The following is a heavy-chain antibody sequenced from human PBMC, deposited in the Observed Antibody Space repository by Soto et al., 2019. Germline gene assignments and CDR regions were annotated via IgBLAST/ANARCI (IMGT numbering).Heavy chain of an antibody. CDR2: IKQDESEK. CDR1: GFTFVSSC. V-gene: IGHV3-7*04. D-gene: IGHD6-19*01. J-gene: IGHJ4*02. CDR3: AKEQWLVSDKPFDY. Sequence: GGSLRLSCAAPGFTFVSSCMSWVRQAPGRGLEWVANIKQDESEKYYVDAVKGPFTSSRDNDKNSLHQQMNSLRDEDTPVDYYAKEQWLVSDKPFDYWGQGTLVTVSS.